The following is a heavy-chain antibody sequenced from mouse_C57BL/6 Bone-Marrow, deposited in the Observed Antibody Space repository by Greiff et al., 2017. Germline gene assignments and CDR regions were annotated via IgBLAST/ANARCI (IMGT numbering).Heavy chain of an antibody. CDR3: ARSGGIRSSTIDY. J-gene: IGHJ2*01. V-gene: IGHV1-59*01. CDR2: IDPSDSYT. D-gene: IGHD1-1*01. Sequence: QVQLQQPGAELVRPGTSVKLSCKASGYTFTSYWMHWVKQRPGQGLEWIGVIDPSDSYTNYNQKFKGKATLTVDTSSSTAYMQLSSLTSEDSAVYYCARSGGIRSSTIDYGGQGSTLTVSS. CDR1: GYTFTSYW.